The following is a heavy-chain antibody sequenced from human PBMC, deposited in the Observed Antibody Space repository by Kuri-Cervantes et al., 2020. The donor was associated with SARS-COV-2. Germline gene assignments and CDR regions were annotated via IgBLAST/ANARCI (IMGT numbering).Heavy chain of an antibody. CDR2: IGYDGSDK. CDR1: EFTFSRYG. Sequence: GGSLRLSCAASEFTFSRYGIHWVRQAQGKVLQWLAFIGYDGSDKYYADSVKGRFTISRDSSKNTLYLQMNSLRAEDTAVYYCAGGPGILWFGDDYWGQGTLVTVSS. CDR3: AGGPGILWFGDDY. V-gene: IGHV3-30*02. J-gene: IGHJ4*02. D-gene: IGHD3-10*01.